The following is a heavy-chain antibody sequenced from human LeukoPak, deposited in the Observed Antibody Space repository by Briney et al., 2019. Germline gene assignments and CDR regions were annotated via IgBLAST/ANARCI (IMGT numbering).Heavy chain of an antibody. CDR2: IIGSGGGT. V-gene: IGHV3-23*01. CDR1: GFTFSSYA. CDR3: ARDDDCSSTSCYLNFDY. Sequence: GGALRLSCAASGFTFSSYAMSWVRQAPGKGLEWVSAIIGSGGGTFYADSVKGRFTISRDNAKNSLYLQMNSLRDEDTAVYYCARDDDCSSTSCYLNFDYWGQGTLVTVSS. D-gene: IGHD2-2*01. J-gene: IGHJ4*02.